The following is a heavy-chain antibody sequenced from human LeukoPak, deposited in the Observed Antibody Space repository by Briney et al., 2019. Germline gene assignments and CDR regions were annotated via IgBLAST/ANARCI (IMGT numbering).Heavy chain of an antibody. D-gene: IGHD2-21*02. CDR2: FYYSGIT. J-gene: IGHJ4*02. Sequence: SQPLPLTCTVSGRYISSGGYYWRWIRQPPGKALKCNSYFYYSGITYYNPSLKSRVTISVYTSKNQLSLKPSSVTAADTAVYYCARECGVDCYSYWGQGTLVTVSS. CDR1: GRYISSGGYY. V-gene: IGHV4-31*03. CDR3: ARECGVDCYSY.